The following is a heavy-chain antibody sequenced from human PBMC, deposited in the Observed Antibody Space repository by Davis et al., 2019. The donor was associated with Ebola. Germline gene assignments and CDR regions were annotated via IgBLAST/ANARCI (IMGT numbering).Heavy chain of an antibody. D-gene: IGHD3-22*01. V-gene: IGHV1-46*01. CDR1: GYTLTELS. CDR3: ARASHYDRDY. Sequence: ASVKVSCKVSGYTLTELSMHWVRQAPGQGLEWMGRINPSGDDTIYAQKLQGRVTMFSDTSTSTAYMELSSLRSEDTAVYYCARASHYDRDYWGQGTLVTVSS. J-gene: IGHJ4*02. CDR2: INPSGDDT.